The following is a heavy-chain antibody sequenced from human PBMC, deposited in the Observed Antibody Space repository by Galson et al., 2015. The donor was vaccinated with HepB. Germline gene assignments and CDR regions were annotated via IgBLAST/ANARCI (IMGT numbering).Heavy chain of an antibody. CDR2: MNPNGDNK. J-gene: IGHJ4*02. CDR3: ARGPHRTGTTYYSDY. CDR1: GYTFTSYD. D-gene: IGHD1-1*01. V-gene: IGHV1-8*01. Sequence: SVKVSCKASGYTFTSYDINWVRQATGQGLEWMGWMNPNGDNKFYAWKFQGRVTMTKDTSISTAYMELSSLGSEDTAVYYCARGPHRTGTTYYSDYWGQGTLVTVSS.